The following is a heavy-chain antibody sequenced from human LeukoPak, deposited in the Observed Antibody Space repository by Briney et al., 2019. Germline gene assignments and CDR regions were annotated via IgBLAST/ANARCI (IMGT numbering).Heavy chain of an antibody. CDR2: ISGSGGST. D-gene: IGHD6-19*01. J-gene: IGHJ4*02. V-gene: IGHV3-23*01. CDR3: AKVAVAGWYWYYFDY. Sequence: PGGSLRLSCAASGFTFSSYAMSWVRQAPGKGLEWVSAISGSGGSTYYADSVKGRLTISRDNSKNTLYLQMNSLRAEDTAVYYCAKVAVAGWYWYYFDYWGQGTLVTVSS. CDR1: GFTFSSYA.